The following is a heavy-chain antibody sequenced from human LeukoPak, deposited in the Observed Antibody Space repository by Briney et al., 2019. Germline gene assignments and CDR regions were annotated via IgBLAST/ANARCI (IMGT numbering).Heavy chain of an antibody. CDR3: ARPYYYDSRIDP. CDR2: INHSRGT. Sequence: SETLSLTCSVYGGSITAYYWSWIRQPPGKGLEWIGEINHSRGTKYNPSLESRVTMSADTSKNQLSLKLSSVTAADTAVYYCARPYYYDSRIDPWGQGILVTVSS. J-gene: IGHJ5*02. V-gene: IGHV4-34*01. D-gene: IGHD3-22*01. CDR1: GGSITAYY.